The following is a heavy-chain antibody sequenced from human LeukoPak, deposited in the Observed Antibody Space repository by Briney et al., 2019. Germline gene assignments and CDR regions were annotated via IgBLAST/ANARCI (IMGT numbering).Heavy chain of an antibody. V-gene: IGHV4-39*01. D-gene: IGHD5-12*01. CDR1: GGSISSSSYY. Sequence: PSETLSLTCTVSGGSISSSSYYWGWIRQPPGKGLEWIGSIYYSGSTYYNPSLKSRVTISVDTSKNQFSLKLSSVTAADTAVYYCARGYSGYDLLVYSSGLTAPSFDYWGQGTLVTVSS. J-gene: IGHJ4*02. CDR3: ARGYSGYDLLVYSSGLTAPSFDY. CDR2: IYYSGST.